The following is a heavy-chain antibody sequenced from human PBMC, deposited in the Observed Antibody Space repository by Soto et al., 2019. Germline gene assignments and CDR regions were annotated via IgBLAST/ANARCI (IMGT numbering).Heavy chain of an antibody. Sequence: AETLSLTCAVYGGSLSGYYSTWTRQAPGKGLEWIGEIHPSGSANYIPSLASRITMWLDTSKNQFFLNLTSVTAADTAVYYCSRGQDEHKGGR. CDR2: IHPSGSA. V-gene: IGHV4-34*01. J-gene: IGHJ2*01. CDR3: SRGQDEHK. CDR1: GGSLSGYY.